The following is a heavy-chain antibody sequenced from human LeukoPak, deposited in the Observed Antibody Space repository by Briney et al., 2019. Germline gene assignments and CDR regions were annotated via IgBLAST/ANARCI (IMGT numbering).Heavy chain of an antibody. CDR2: ISYDGSNK. Sequence: GGSLRLSCAASGFTFSSYAMHWVRQAPGKGLEWVAVISYDGSNKYYADSVKGRFTISRDNSKNTLYLQMNSLRAEDTAVYYCARDGGFDYWGQGTLVTVSS. J-gene: IGHJ4*02. D-gene: IGHD3-16*01. CDR1: GFTFSSYA. V-gene: IGHV3-30-3*01. CDR3: ARDGGFDY.